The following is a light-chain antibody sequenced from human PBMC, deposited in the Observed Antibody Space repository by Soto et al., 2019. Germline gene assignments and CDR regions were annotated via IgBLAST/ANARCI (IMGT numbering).Light chain of an antibody. CDR1: QSISHF. CDR2: TAS. CDR3: QQRYTPPHT. Sequence: DIQMTQSPPSLSASVGDKVTITCRPSQSISHFLNWYQQKPGKAPKLLIYTASSLQSGVPSRFSGSGSGTHFTLTVSSLQPEDSATYFCQQRYTPPHTFGQGTKLEIK. V-gene: IGKV1-39*01. J-gene: IGKJ2*01.